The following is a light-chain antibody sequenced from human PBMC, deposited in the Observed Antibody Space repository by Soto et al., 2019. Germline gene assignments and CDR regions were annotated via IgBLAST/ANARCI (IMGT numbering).Light chain of an antibody. CDR1: SSDVHGYDY. CDR2: EVS. J-gene: IGLJ1*01. Sequence: QSALTQPASVSGSPGQSITISCTGTSSDVHGYDYVSWYQQHPGKAPKLMIYEVSNRPSGVSNRFSGSKSDNSASLTISGLQAADEADYYCSSYSRISTLVFGSGTKLTVL. V-gene: IGLV2-14*01. CDR3: SSYSRISTLV.